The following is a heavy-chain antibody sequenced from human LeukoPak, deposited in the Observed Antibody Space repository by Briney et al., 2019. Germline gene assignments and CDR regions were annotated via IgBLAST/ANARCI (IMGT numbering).Heavy chain of an antibody. CDR3: ISSSPSFDY. J-gene: IGHJ4*02. CDR2: ISSSSSHI. V-gene: IGHV3-21*01. Sequence: GGSLRLSCAASGFTFSSYRMNWVRQAPGKGLEWVSSISSSSSHIYYADSVKGRFTISRDDAKSTLYLQMNSLRAEDTAVYYCISSSPSFDYWGQGTLVTVSS. CDR1: GFTFSSYR.